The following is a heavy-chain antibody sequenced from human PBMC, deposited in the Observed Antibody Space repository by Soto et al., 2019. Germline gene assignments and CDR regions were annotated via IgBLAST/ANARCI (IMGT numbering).Heavy chain of an antibody. Sequence: QEQLVESGGGVVQPGRSLRLSCAASGFTFSSYGMHWVRQAPGKGLEWVAVISYDGSNKYYVDSVKGRFTISRDNSTNTLYLQMNCLRAEDTAVYYCAKGSTAMTYFDYWGQGTLVTVSS. J-gene: IGHJ4*02. D-gene: IGHD5-18*01. CDR2: ISYDGSNK. V-gene: IGHV3-30*18. CDR3: AKGSTAMTYFDY. CDR1: GFTFSSYG.